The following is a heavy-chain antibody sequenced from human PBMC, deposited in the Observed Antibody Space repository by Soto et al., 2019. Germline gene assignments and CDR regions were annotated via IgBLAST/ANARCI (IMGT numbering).Heavy chain of an antibody. CDR1: GFTFDDYA. V-gene: IGHV3-9*01. CDR2: ISWNSGSI. CDR3: AKGKEHWSGTYTGWFDP. Sequence: EVQLVESGGGLVQPGRSLRLSCAASGFTFDDYAMHWVRQAPGKGLEWVSGISWNSGSIGYADSVKGRFTISRDNAKNSLYLQMNRLRAEDTALYYCAKGKEHWSGTYTGWFDPWGQGTLVTVSS. D-gene: IGHD3-3*01. J-gene: IGHJ5*02.